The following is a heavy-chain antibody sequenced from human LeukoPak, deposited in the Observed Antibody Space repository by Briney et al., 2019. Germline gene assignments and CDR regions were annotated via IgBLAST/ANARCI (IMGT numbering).Heavy chain of an antibody. CDR2: ISSSGSTI. V-gene: IGHV3-11*04. CDR1: GFTFSDYY. D-gene: IGHD3-10*01. CDR3: AKDGARIGDYYGSGSYPYYFDY. Sequence: NPGGSLRLSCAASGFTFSDYYMSWIRQAPGKGLEWVSYISSSGSTIYYADSVKGRFTISRDNAKNSLYLQMNSLRAEDTAVYYCAKDGARIGDYYGSGSYPYYFDYWGQGTLVTVSS. J-gene: IGHJ4*02.